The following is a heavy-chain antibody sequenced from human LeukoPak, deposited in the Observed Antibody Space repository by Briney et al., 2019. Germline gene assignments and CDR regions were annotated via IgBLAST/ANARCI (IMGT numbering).Heavy chain of an antibody. CDR2: ISGSGDST. D-gene: IGHD5-18*01. V-gene: IGHV3-23*01. Sequence: GGSLRLSCAASGFIFSSYGMSWVRQAPGKGLEWVSVISGSGDSTYYADSVKGRFTISRDNSKNTLYLQMNRLRAEDTAVYYCAKDAERGYTYGLYFFDYWGQGTLVTVSS. J-gene: IGHJ4*02. CDR3: AKDAERGYTYGLYFFDY. CDR1: GFIFSSYG.